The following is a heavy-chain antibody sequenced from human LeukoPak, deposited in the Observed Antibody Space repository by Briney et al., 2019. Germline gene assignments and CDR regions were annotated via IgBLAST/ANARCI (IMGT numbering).Heavy chain of an antibody. J-gene: IGHJ4*02. Sequence: ASVKVSCKASGYTFTSYAVNWVRRAPGQGLEWMGWINTNTGNPTYAQGFTGRFVFSLDTSVSTAYLQISSLKAEDTAVYYCAREAWGYYERSGYYFDYWGQGTLVTVSS. CDR3: AREAWGYYERSGYYFDY. V-gene: IGHV7-4-1*02. D-gene: IGHD3-22*01. CDR2: INTNTGNP. CDR1: GYTFTSYA.